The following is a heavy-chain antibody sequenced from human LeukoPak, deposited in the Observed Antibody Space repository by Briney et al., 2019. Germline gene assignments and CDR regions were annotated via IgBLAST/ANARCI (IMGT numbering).Heavy chain of an antibody. CDR3: AKEYCSGGSCYSPFDY. CDR2: ISYDGSNK. V-gene: IGHV3-30*18. D-gene: IGHD2-15*01. Sequence: GGSLRLSCAASGFTFSSYGMHWVRQAPGKGLEWVAVISYDGSNKYYADSVKGRFTISRDNSKNTLYLQMNSLRAEDTAVYYCAKEYCSGGSCYSPFDYWGQGTLVPVSS. CDR1: GFTFSSYG. J-gene: IGHJ4*02.